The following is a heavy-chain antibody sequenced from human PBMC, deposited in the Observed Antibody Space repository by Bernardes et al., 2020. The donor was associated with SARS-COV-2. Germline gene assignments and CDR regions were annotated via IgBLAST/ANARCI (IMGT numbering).Heavy chain of an antibody. Sequence: SQTLSLTCGISGDPVSTNSASCGWIRQSPSRGLEWLRRTFFRSRWITDYAVSMESRISITADTSKNQFSLQLNSMTPEDTALYYCVRDLTGNRLISYFDSWGTCTVVTVSA. CDR1: GDPVSTNSAS. J-gene: IGHJ4*02. CDR2: TFFRSRWIT. CDR3: VRDLTGNRLISYFDS. D-gene: IGHD3-10*01. V-gene: IGHV6-1*01.